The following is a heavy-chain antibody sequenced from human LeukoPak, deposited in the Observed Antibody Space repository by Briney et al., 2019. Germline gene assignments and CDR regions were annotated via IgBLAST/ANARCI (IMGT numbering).Heavy chain of an antibody. J-gene: IGHJ3*02. Sequence: SGGSLRLSCAASGFTFLSYGMHWVRQAPGKGLEWVAFIRYDGSNKYYADSVKGRFTISRDNAKNSLYLQMNSLRAEDTAVYYCARDGPAIVVVTAITRNDAFDIWGQGTMVTVSS. V-gene: IGHV3-30*02. D-gene: IGHD2-21*02. CDR2: IRYDGSNK. CDR3: ARDGPAIVVVTAITRNDAFDI. CDR1: GFTFLSYG.